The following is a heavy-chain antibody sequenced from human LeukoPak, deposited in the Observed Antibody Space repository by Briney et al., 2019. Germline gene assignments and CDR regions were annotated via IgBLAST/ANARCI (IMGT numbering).Heavy chain of an antibody. J-gene: IGHJ4*02. CDR2: INPSGGST. V-gene: IGHV1-46*01. Sequence: GASVTVSCKASGYTFTSYYMHWVRQAPGQGLEWMGIINPSGGSTSYAQKFQGRVTMTRDTSTSTVYMELSSLRSEDTAVYYCARCIAAAADFDYWGQGTLVTVSS. CDR1: GYTFTSYY. D-gene: IGHD6-13*01. CDR3: ARCIAAAADFDY.